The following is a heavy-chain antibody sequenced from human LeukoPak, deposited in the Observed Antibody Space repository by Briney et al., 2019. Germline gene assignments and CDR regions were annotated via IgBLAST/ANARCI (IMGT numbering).Heavy chain of an antibody. D-gene: IGHD6-13*01. CDR3: AAPGYSSSWYEDY. Sequence: WGSLRHTCAARGFTFRQHAMRCVRPTPREEAEWVSVISGSGGSTYYADSVKGRFTISRDNSKNTLYLQMNSLRAEDTAVYYCAAPGYSSSWYEDYWGQGTLVTVSS. J-gene: IGHJ4*02. CDR1: GFTFRQHA. CDR2: ISGSGGST. V-gene: IGHV3-23*01.